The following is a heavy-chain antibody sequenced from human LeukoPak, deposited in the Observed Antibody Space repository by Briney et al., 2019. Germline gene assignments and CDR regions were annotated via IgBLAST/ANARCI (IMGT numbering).Heavy chain of an antibody. CDR1: GGSFSSYY. J-gene: IGHJ4*02. Sequence: HPSETLSLTCTVSGGSFSSYYWSWIRQPPGKGLEWIGYINYSGSTNYNPSLKSRVTISVDTSKNQFSLKLSSVTAAGTAVYYSARADRSGYLVAWVPDYWGQGTLVTVSS. V-gene: IGHV4-59*01. D-gene: IGHD3-22*01. CDR3: ARADRSGYLVAWVPDY. CDR2: INYSGST.